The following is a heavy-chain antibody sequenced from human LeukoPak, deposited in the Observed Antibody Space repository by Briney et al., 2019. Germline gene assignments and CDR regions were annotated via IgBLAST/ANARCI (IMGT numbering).Heavy chain of an antibody. CDR2: ISGLSTHI. J-gene: IGHJ4*02. V-gene: IGHV3-69-1*02. Sequence: GGSLRLSCSASGFTFSDYYMNWFRQAPGKGLEWISSISGLSTHIYYGDSVKGRFSISRDNAKNSVYLQMNSLGVEDTAIYYCGRAFPPLRTSSAGDLWGQGSLVTVSS. CDR3: GRAFPPLRTSSAGDL. D-gene: IGHD3-16*01. CDR1: GFTFSDYY.